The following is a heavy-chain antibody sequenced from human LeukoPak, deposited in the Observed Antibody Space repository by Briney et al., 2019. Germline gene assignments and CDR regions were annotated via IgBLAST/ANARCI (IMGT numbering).Heavy chain of an antibody. CDR3: ARENPSGYYNRPIDY. CDR2: IYYSGSI. CDR1: GGSFSGYY. D-gene: IGHD3-22*01. J-gene: IGHJ4*02. V-gene: IGHV4-59*01. Sequence: SETLSLTCAVYGGSFSGYYWSWIRQPPGKGLEWIGDIYYSGSIKYNPSLKSRVTMSVDTSKNQFSLKLSSVTAADTAIYYCARENPSGYYNRPIDYWGQGTLVTVSS.